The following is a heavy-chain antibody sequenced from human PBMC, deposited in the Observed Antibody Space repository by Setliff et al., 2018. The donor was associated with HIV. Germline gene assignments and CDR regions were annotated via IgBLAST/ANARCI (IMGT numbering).Heavy chain of an antibody. CDR1: GDSFRSHA. CDR2: VVPQYRIT. V-gene: IGHV1-69*13. Sequence: EASVKVSCKASGDSFRSHAISWVRQAPGQGLEWMGRVVPQYRITKYAQKFQGRVSITADESTTTVYLEVRSLRSDDTAVYYCARSEVQQLVLSYYYYYMNVWGKGTTVTVSS. J-gene: IGHJ6*03. D-gene: IGHD6-6*01. CDR3: ARSEVQQLVLSYYYYYMNV.